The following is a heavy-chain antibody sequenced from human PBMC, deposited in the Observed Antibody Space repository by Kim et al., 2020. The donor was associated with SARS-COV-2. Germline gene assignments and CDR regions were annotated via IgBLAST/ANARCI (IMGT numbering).Heavy chain of an antibody. V-gene: IGHV3-73*01. CDR1: GFTFSDSA. J-gene: IGHJ3*02. CDR2: IRSKADSYVT. D-gene: IGHD6-13*01. CDR3: TRVPSYSNSWWDAFDI. Sequence: GGSLRLSCAASGFTFSDSAMYWVRQASGKGLEWVGRIRSKADSYVTAYDVSVKGRFIISRDDSKNTAYLQMNRLKTEDTGIYYCTRVPSYSNSWWDAFDISGQGTMVSVSS.